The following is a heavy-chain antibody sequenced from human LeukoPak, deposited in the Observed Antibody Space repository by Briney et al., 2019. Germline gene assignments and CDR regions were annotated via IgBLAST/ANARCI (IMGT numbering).Heavy chain of an antibody. Sequence: GASVKVSCKASGYTFTSYGISWVRQAPGQGLEWMGWISAYNGNTNYAQKLQGRVTMTEDTSTDTAYMELSSLRSEDTAVYYCATALDDGSILRAFDIWGQGTMVTVSS. CDR2: ISAYNGNT. D-gene: IGHD1-1*01. V-gene: IGHV1-18*01. CDR3: ATALDDGSILRAFDI. J-gene: IGHJ3*02. CDR1: GYTFTSYG.